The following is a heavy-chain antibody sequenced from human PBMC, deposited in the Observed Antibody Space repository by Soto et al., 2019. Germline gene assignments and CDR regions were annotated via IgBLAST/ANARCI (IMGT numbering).Heavy chain of an antibody. Sequence: SETLSLTCTVSGGSISSGGYYWSWIRQHPGKGLEWIGYIYYSGSTYYNPSLKSRVTMSVDTSENQFSRRLSSVTAADTAVYYCARKDSGYADYMDVWGKGTTVTVSS. V-gene: IGHV4-31*03. CDR1: GGSISSGGYY. D-gene: IGHD5-12*01. CDR2: IYYSGST. CDR3: ARKDSGYADYMDV. J-gene: IGHJ6*03.